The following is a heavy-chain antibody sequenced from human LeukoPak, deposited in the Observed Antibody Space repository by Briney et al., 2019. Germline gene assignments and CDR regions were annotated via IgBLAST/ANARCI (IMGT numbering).Heavy chain of an antibody. CDR2: ISSSSSYI. CDR3: AKEGDYYGSGSYRDGFDI. J-gene: IGHJ3*02. Sequence: GGSLRLSCAASGITFSSYSMNWVRQAPGKGLEWVSSISSSSSYIYYADSVKGRFTISRDSFKNTLYLQMNSLRPEDTAVYYCAKEGDYYGSGSYRDGFDIWGQGTRATVSS. D-gene: IGHD3-10*01. CDR1: GITFSSYS. V-gene: IGHV3-21*01.